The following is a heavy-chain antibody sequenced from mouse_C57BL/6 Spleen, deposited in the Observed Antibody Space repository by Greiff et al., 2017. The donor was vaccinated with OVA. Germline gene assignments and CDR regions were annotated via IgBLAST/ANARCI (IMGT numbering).Heavy chain of an antibody. CDR2: IYPGDGDT. D-gene: IGHD2-4*01. CDR1: GYAFSSSW. CDR3: ARLGLRRGGYCCDY. Sequence: VKLQESGPELVKPGASVKISCKASGYAFSSSWMNWVKQRPGKGLEWIGRIYPGDGDTNYTGKFKGKATLTADKSSSTAYMQLSSLTSEDSAVYFCARLGLRRGGYCCDYWGQGTTLTVSS. J-gene: IGHJ2*01. V-gene: IGHV1-82*01.